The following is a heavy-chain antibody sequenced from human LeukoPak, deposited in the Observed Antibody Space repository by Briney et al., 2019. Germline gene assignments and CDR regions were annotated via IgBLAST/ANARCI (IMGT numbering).Heavy chain of an antibody. CDR3: ARSGDYYDFVPFDI. CDR2: ISSSSSYI. Sequence: TGGSLRLSCAASGFTFSSYSMNWVRQAPGKGLEWVSSISSSSSYIYYADSVKGRFTISRDNAKNSLYLQMNSLRAEDTAVYYCARSGDYYDFVPFDIWGQETMVTVSS. D-gene: IGHD3-3*01. V-gene: IGHV3-21*01. CDR1: GFTFSSYS. J-gene: IGHJ3*02.